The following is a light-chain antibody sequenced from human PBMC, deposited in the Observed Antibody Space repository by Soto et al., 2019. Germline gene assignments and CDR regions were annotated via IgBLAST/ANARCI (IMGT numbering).Light chain of an antibody. CDR2: EDS. CDR3: NSYTDSDTLYV. V-gene: IGLV2-14*01. Sequence: QSALTQPASVSGSPGQSITISCTGTNSDIGAYDYVSWYQQHPDTAPKLILYEDSVRPSGISNRFSGSKSGNTASLTITGLQAEDEADYHCNSYTDSDTLYVFGTGTKLTVL. J-gene: IGLJ1*01. CDR1: NSDIGAYDY.